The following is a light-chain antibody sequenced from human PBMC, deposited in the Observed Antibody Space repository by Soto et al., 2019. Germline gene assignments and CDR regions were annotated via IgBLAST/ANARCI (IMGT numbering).Light chain of an antibody. J-gene: IGKJ1*01. CDR1: QSISSW. CDR3: QQYNSYPWT. Sequence: DIQMTQSPSTLSASVGDRVTITCRASQSISSWLAWYQQKPGKAPKLLIYDASSLESGVPSRFRGSGSGTEFTHTISSLQPDDFATYYCQQYNSYPWTFGQGTKVEI. V-gene: IGKV1-5*01. CDR2: DAS.